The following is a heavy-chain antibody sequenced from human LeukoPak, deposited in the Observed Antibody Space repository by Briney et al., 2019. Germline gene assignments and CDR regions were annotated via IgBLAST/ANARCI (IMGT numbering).Heavy chain of an antibody. Sequence: GASVKLSCKSAGGTFSSYAISWVRQAPGQGLEWMGRIIPILGIANYAQKFQGRVTITADKSTSTAYMELSSLRSEDTAVYYCARGSIAADDPIEYWGQGTLVTVSS. CDR1: GGTFSSYA. CDR2: IIPILGIA. V-gene: IGHV1-69*04. CDR3: ARGSIAADDPIEY. D-gene: IGHD6-13*01. J-gene: IGHJ4*02.